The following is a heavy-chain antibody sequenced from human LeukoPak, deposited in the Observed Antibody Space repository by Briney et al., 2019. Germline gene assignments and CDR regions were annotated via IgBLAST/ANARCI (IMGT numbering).Heavy chain of an antibody. J-gene: IGHJ4*02. CDR3: ARVPNYYDSSGHFDY. Sequence: RGSLRLSCAASGFTFSSYSMNWVRQAPGKGLEWVSYISSSSSTIYYADSVKGRFTISRDNAKNSLYLQMNSLRAEDTAVYYCARVPNYYDSSGHFDYWGQGTLVTVSS. V-gene: IGHV3-48*04. CDR2: ISSSSSTI. D-gene: IGHD3-22*01. CDR1: GFTFSSYS.